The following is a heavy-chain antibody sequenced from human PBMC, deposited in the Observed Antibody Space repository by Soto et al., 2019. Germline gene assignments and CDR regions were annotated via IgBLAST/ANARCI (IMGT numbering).Heavy chain of an antibody. D-gene: IGHD4-17*01. J-gene: IGHJ4*02. Sequence: EVQLVESGGGLVKPGGSLRLSCAASGFTFSSYSMNWVRQAPGKGLEWVSSISSSSSYIYYADSVKGRFTISRDNAKNSLYLQMNSLRAEDTAVYYCARDDDYGEYIDYWGQGTLVTVSS. CDR2: ISSSSSYI. CDR3: ARDDDYGEYIDY. V-gene: IGHV3-21*01. CDR1: GFTFSSYS.